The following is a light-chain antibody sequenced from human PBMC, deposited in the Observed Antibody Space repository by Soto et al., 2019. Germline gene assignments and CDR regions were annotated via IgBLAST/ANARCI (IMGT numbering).Light chain of an antibody. Sequence: QSALTQPASVSGSPGQSITTSCTGTRSDVGRYNYVSWYQQLPGKAPKLIFYDVTNRPPGVSNRFSASKSGSTASLTISGLQPEDEADYYCSSYRSGNTVVFGGGTKLTVL. CDR1: RSDVGRYNY. CDR3: SSYRSGNTVV. V-gene: IGLV2-14*01. J-gene: IGLJ2*01. CDR2: DVT.